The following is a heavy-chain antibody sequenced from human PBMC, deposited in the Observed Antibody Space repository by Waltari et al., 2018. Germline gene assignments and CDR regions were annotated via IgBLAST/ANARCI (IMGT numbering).Heavy chain of an antibody. Sequence: EVQLVESGGGFIQSGGSLRLSCAASGFTVSSNYMSWVRQAPGKGLGWVSVIFSDGRTNYADSVKGRFTISRENSKNTLYLQINSLRAEDTAVYYCARDSRGGLFFDYWGQGTLVTVSS. V-gene: IGHV3-53*01. CDR1: GFTVSSNY. CDR2: IFSDGRT. J-gene: IGHJ4*02. CDR3: ARDSRGGLFFDY.